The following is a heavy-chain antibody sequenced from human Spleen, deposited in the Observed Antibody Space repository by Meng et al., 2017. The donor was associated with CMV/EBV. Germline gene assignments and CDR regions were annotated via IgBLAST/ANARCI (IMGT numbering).Heavy chain of an antibody. CDR3: ASVRFLEWEWYDC. J-gene: IGHJ4*02. Sequence: SETLSLTCTVSGGSISSRDNYWAWIRQPPGKGLEWIGTMFFIGTTYYNPSLKSRVTISEDTSKNQFSLNLNSVTAADTAVYYCASVRFLEWEWYDCWGQGTLVTVSS. CDR1: GGSISSRDNY. D-gene: IGHD3-3*01. CDR2: MFFIGTT. V-gene: IGHV4-39*07.